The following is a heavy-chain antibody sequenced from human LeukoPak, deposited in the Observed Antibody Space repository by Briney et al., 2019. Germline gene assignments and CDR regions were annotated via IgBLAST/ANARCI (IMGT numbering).Heavy chain of an antibody. Sequence: SLKVSCKASGGTFSSYATSWVRQAPGQGLEWMGGIIPIFGTANYAQKFQGRVTITADESTSTAYMELSSLRSEDTAVYYCAGYCTNGVCYTWFDPWGQGTLVTVSS. D-gene: IGHD2-8*01. CDR1: GGTFSSYA. CDR2: IIPIFGTA. V-gene: IGHV1-69*01. J-gene: IGHJ5*02. CDR3: AGYCTNGVCYTWFDP.